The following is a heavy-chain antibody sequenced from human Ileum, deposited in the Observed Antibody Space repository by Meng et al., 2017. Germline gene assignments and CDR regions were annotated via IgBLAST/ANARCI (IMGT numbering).Heavy chain of an antibody. D-gene: IGHD2-15*01. V-gene: IGHV4-4*02. Sequence: QGQLQDSGPGLGQPSGTLSLTCDGFGGSGSSSNWWSWVRQPPGKGLEWIGEIHHSGKSNYNPSLKSRVTISVDKSKNQFSLNLKSVSAADTAVYYCVKDGDYCSDGSCYGSSMLWGQGTLVTSPQ. CDR2: IHHSGKS. J-gene: IGHJ4*02. CDR3: VKDGDYCSDGSCYGSSML. CDR1: GGSGSSSNW.